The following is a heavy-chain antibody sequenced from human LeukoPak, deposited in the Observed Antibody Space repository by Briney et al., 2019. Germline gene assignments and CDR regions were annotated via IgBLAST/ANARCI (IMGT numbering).Heavy chain of an antibody. D-gene: IGHD3-3*01. V-gene: IGHV3-23*01. CDR3: AKPPGLYYDFWSGYFPFDY. CDR2: ISGSGGST. CDR1: GFTFSSYA. Sequence: PGGSLRLSCAASGFTFSSYAMSWVRQAPGKGLEWVSAISGSGGSTYYADSVKGRFTISRDNSKNTLYLQMNSLRAEDTAVYYCAKPPGLYYDFWSGYFPFDYWGRGTLVTVSS. J-gene: IGHJ4*02.